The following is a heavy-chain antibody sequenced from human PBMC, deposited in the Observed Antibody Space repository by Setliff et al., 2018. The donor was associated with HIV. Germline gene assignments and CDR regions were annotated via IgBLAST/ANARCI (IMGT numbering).Heavy chain of an antibody. CDR1: GGSIGSHY. V-gene: IGHV4-59*11. D-gene: IGHD5-18*01. CDR3: ARADSYVYEAGAFDI. CDR2: TYSSGSA. Sequence: PSETLSLTCTVSGGSIGSHYWSWIRQPPGKGLEWIGYTYSSGSANYNPSLRSRVTISVDTSKNQFSLKLSSMTAADTAVYYCARADSYVYEAGAFDIWGQGTMVTVSS. J-gene: IGHJ3*02.